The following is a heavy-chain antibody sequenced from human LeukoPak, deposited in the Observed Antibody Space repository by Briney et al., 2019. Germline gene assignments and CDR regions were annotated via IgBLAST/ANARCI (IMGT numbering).Heavy chain of an antibody. D-gene: IGHD2-2*02. Sequence: ASVKVSCKASGYTFTSYDINWVRQATGQGLEWMGWMNPNSGNTGYAQKFQGRVTMTRNTSISTAYMELSSLRSEDTAVYYCARDNCISTSCYNDAFDMWGQGTLVTVSS. CDR3: ARDNCISTSCYNDAFDM. J-gene: IGHJ3*02. CDR2: MNPNSGNT. V-gene: IGHV1-8*01. CDR1: GYTFTSYD.